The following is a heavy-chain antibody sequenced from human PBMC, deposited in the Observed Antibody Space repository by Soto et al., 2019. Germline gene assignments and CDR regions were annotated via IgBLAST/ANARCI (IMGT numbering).Heavy chain of an antibody. V-gene: IGHV1-69*13. CDR2: IIPIFGTA. J-gene: IGHJ5*02. D-gene: IGHD6-19*01. CDR3: ARDRSLSRVAVANNWVDT. CDR1: GGTFRNYP. Sequence: SVKVSCKASGGTFRNYPFSWVRQAPGQGLEWMGGIIPIFGTANYAQKFQGRVTITADESTSTAYMELSSLRSEDTAVYYCARDRSLSRVAVANNWVDTWGQGPLVTVS.